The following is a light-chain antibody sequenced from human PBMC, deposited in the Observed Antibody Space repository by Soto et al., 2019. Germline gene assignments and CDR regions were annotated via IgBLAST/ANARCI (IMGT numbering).Light chain of an antibody. J-gene: IGKJ1*01. Sequence: EIVLTQSPVTLSLSPGDRATLSCRASQSVSSYLAWYQQKPGQAPRLLIYDASNRATGIPARFSGSGSGTDFTLTISSLQPEDFAVYYCQQRSNLPWTFGQGTKVEIK. CDR3: QQRSNLPWT. V-gene: IGKV3-11*01. CDR2: DAS. CDR1: QSVSSY.